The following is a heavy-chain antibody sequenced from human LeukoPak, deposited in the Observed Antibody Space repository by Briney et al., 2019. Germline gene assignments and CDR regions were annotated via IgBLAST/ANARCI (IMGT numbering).Heavy chain of an antibody. CDR2: INPNSGGT. V-gene: IGHV1-2*02. J-gene: IGHJ5*02. D-gene: IGHD3-10*01. CDR3: ARAGGWFGSNWFDP. Sequence: ASVKVSCKASEYTFTGYYMHWVRQAPGQGLEWMGWINPNSGGTNYAQKFQGRVTMTRDTSISTAYMELSRLRSDDTAVYYCARAGGWFGSNWFDPWGQGTLVTVSS. CDR1: EYTFTGYY.